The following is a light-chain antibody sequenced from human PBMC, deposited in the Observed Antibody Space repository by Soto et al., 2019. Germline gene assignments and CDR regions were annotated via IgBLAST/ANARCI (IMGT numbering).Light chain of an antibody. CDR3: QHRSNWPPIT. CDR1: QSVSSF. Sequence: EIVLTQSPATLSLSPGERATLSCRASQSVSSFLAWYQQKPGQAPRLLIYDASNMATGIPARFSGSGSGTDFTLTIGRLEAEDFAGYYCQHRSNWPPITFGEGTGLEIK. J-gene: IGKJ5*01. CDR2: DAS. V-gene: IGKV3-11*01.